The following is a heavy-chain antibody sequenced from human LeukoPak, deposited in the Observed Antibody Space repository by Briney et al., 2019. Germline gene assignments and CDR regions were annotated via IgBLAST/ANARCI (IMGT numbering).Heavy chain of an antibody. D-gene: IGHD3-22*01. CDR1: GYTFTSYY. Sequence: ASVKVSCKASGYTFTSYYMHWVRQAPGQGLEWMGIINPSGGSTSYAQKFQGRVTITADKSTSTAYMELSSLRSEDTAVYYCARDHMIVVPTWFDPWGQGTLVTVSS. CDR2: INPSGGST. CDR3: ARDHMIVVPTWFDP. J-gene: IGHJ5*02. V-gene: IGHV1-46*01.